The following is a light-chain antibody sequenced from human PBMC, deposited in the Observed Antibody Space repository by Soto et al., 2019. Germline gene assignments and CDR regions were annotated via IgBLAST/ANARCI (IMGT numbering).Light chain of an antibody. CDR3: QQYNSYSWT. Sequence: IMKTKSPSTLSASVGDRVTITCRASQSISSWLAWYQQKPGKAPKLLIYDASSLESGVPSRFSGSGSGTEFTLTISSLQPDDFATYYCQQYNSYSWTFGQVTKV. CDR2: DAS. J-gene: IGKJ1*01. CDR1: QSISSW. V-gene: IGKV1-5*01.